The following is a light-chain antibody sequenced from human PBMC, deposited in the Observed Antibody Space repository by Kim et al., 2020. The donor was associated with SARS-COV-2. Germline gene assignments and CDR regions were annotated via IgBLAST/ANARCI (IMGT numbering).Light chain of an antibody. V-gene: IGKV3-11*01. J-gene: IGKJ4*01. CDR2: DAS. CDR1: QSVSSY. Sequence: PGESATRTCRASQSVSSYLAWYQQKPGQAPRLLIYDASNRATGIPARFSGSGSGTDFTLTISSLEPEDFAVYYCQQRSNWPLTFGGGTKVDIK. CDR3: QQRSNWPLT.